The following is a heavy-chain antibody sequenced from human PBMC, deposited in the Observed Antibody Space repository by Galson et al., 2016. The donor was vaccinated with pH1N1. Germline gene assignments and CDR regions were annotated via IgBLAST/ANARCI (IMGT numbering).Heavy chain of an antibody. CDR2: ISASGGSA. J-gene: IGHJ1*01. Sequence: SLRLSCAASGFTFRSYGVSWVRQAPGKGLEWVSDISASGGSAYYADSVKGRFTISRDTSKNTVFLQMNSLRAEDTALYYWAKGGRYARNRVGFEHWGQGTLVTASS. CDR3: AKGGRYARNRVGFEH. V-gene: IGHV3-23*01. D-gene: IGHD3-16*01. CDR1: GFTFRSYG.